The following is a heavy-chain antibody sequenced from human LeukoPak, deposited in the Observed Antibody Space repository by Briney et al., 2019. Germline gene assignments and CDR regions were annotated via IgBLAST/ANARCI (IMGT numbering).Heavy chain of an antibody. V-gene: IGHV1-8*03. D-gene: IGHD1-14*01. Sequence: ASVKVSCKASGYTFTSYDINWVWQATGQGLEWMGWMNPNSGNTGYAQKFQGRVTITRNTSISTAYMELSSLRSEDTAVYYCARGNQPPQYYYYYYYMDVWGKGTSVTVSS. J-gene: IGHJ6*03. CDR2: MNPNSGNT. CDR1: GYTFTSYD. CDR3: ARGNQPPQYYYYYYYMDV.